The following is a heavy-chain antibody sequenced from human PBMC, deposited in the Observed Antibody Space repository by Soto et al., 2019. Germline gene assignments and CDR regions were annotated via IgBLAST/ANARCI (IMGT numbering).Heavy chain of an antibody. CDR2: ISAYNGNT. Sequence: GASVKVSCKASGYTFTSYGISWVRQAPGQGLEWMGWISAYNGNTNYAQKLQGRVTMTRDTSTSTAYMELRRLRSDDTGVYYSARDPALYYDFWSGYYTGWFDPWGQGTLVTVSS. J-gene: IGHJ5*02. CDR1: GYTFTSYG. CDR3: ARDPALYYDFWSGYYTGWFDP. V-gene: IGHV1-18*01. D-gene: IGHD3-3*01.